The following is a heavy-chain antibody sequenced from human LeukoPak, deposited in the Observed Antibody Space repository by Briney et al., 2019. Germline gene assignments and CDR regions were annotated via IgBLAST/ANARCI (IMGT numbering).Heavy chain of an antibody. CDR1: GFTFRDYY. CDR3: ARDRNGVLLWFGELLNY. Sequence: GGSLRLSCAASGFTFRDYYMSWLRQAPGKGLAWVSYISSSGSTIYYADSVKGRFTISRDNAKNSLYLQMNSLRAEDTAVYYCARDRNGVLLWFGELLNYWGQGTLVTVSS. J-gene: IGHJ4*02. V-gene: IGHV3-11*04. CDR2: ISSSGSTI. D-gene: IGHD3-10*01.